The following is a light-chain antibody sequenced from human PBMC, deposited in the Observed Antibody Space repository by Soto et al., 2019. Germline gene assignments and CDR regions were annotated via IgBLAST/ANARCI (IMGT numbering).Light chain of an antibody. Sequence: EIVMTQSPATLSVSPGERATLSCRASQSVSSNLAWYQQKPGQAPRLLIYGASTRATGIPARFSVSWSGTEFPLIIRGLQSDDFAVYYCQPYNNWPTFGQGTQLEIK. J-gene: IGKJ2*01. CDR3: QPYNNWPT. CDR2: GAS. V-gene: IGKV3-15*01. CDR1: QSVSSN.